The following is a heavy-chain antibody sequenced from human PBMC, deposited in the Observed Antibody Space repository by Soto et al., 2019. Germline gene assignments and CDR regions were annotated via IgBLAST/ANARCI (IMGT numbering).Heavy chain of an antibody. CDR2: IYPGDSDT. CDR1: GYSFTSYW. V-gene: IGHV5-51*01. Sequence: GESLKISCKGSGYSFTSYWIGWVRQMPGKGLEWMGIIYPGDSDTRYSPSFQGQVTISADKSISTAYLQWSSLKASDTAMYYCARVYCSSSGLDLFSSCGQGSLVPGSS. J-gene: IGHJ5*02. CDR3: ARVYCSSSGLDLFSS. D-gene: IGHD6-6*01.